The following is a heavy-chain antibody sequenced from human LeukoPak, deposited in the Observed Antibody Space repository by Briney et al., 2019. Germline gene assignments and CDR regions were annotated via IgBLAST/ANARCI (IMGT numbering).Heavy chain of an antibody. CDR2: IYYSGRT. CDR3: ARSGSSWEFDL. Sequence: SETLSLTCTVSGASISSGGYSWSWIRQPPGKGLEWIGYIYYSGRTYYNPSLKSRLTISVDTSKNQFSLNLTSITAADTAVYYCARSGSSWEFDLWGQGTLSPSPQ. D-gene: IGHD6-13*01. CDR1: GASISSGGYS. J-gene: IGHJ4*02. V-gene: IGHV4-30-4*07.